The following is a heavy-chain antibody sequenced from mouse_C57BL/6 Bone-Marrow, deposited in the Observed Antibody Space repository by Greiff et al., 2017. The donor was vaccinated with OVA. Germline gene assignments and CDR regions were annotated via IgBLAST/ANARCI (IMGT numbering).Heavy chain of an antibody. V-gene: IGHV1-55*01. CDR3: AIRQLKLPDGY. CDR1: GYTFTSYW. CDR2: IYHGSGST. D-gene: IGHD3-2*02. Sequence: QVQLLQPGAEFVKPGASVKMSCKASGYTFTSYWITWVKQTPGQGLEWIGAIYHGSGSTNYNEKFQSKATLTVDTSSSTAYMQLSSLTSEDSAVYYCAIRQLKLPDGYWGQGTTLTVSS. J-gene: IGHJ2*01.